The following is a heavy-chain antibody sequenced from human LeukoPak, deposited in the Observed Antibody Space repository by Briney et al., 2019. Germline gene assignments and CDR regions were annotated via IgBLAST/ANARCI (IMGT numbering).Heavy chain of an antibody. V-gene: IGHV3-33*01. D-gene: IGHD3-10*01. CDR3: ARDGTGQFDY. Sequence: GGALRLSCAASGFTFSSYGMQWVRPAPGKGLEWVAVIWYDASNKYYADSVKGRFTISRDNSKITLYLQMNSLRAEDTAVYYCARDGTGQFDYWGQGTLVTVSS. CDR2: IWYDASNK. CDR1: GFTFSSYG. J-gene: IGHJ4*02.